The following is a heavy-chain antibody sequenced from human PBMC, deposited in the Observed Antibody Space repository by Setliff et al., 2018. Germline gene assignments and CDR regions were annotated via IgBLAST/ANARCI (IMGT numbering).Heavy chain of an antibody. Sequence: SVKVSCKASGYTFNNYGISWVRQAPGQGLEWMGWISAYNDNTVYAQKIQGRVTMTTDNSTSTVYLEVSSLRSEDTAVYFCARDRFYNSWSGTSITAPHDAFDIWGQGTMVTVSS. CDR2: ISAYNDNT. D-gene: IGHD3-3*01. V-gene: IGHV1-18*01. CDR3: ARDRFYNSWSGTSITAPHDAFDI. J-gene: IGHJ3*02. CDR1: GYTFNNYG.